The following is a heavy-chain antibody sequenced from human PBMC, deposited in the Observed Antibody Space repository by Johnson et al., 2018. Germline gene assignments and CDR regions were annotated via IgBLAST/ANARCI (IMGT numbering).Heavy chain of an antibody. CDR2: IKHNKKY. CDR3: ATEGSSGDTGFEY. Sequence: QVQLVESGGGVVHPGESLRLSCAASGFAFSSYGMHWVRQAPGKGLEWVAFIKHNKKYIPYADSVKGRLTISRDNSKNTLYLQMTSQKAEDTAVYYCATEGSSGDTGFEYWGRGDLVTVSS. J-gene: IGHJ4*02. CDR1: GFAFSSYG. V-gene: IGHV3-30*02. D-gene: IGHD2-21*02.